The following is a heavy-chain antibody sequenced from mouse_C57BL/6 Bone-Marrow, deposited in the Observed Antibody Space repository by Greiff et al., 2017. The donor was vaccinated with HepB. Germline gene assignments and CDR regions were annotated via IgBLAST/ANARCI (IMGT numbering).Heavy chain of an antibody. CDR3: AKERGNSSGYHFAY. Sequence: QVQLQQSGPGLVAPSQSLSITCTVSGFSLTSYGVSWVRQPPGKGLEWLGVIWGDGSTNYHSALISRLSISKDNSTSQVFLKLNSLQTDDTASYYCAKERGNSSGYHFAYWGPGTLFTVSA. J-gene: IGHJ3*01. V-gene: IGHV2-3*01. D-gene: IGHD3-2*02. CDR2: IWGDGST. CDR1: GFSLTSYG.